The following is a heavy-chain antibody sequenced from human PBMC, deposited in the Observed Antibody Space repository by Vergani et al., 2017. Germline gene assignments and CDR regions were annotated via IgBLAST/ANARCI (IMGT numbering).Heavy chain of an antibody. Sequence: QVQLQESGPGLVKPSQTLSLTCTVSGGSINSHNYYWSWIRQPAGKGLEWIGRIHTSGSTNYNPSLKSRVTMSEDTSKNQFSLNLTSVTAADTAVYFCARGSCLGGNCYKPLFDYWGQGILVTVSS. CDR3: ARGSCLGGNCYKPLFDY. CDR2: IHTSGST. J-gene: IGHJ4*02. V-gene: IGHV4-61*02. D-gene: IGHD2-21*01. CDR1: GGSINSHNYY.